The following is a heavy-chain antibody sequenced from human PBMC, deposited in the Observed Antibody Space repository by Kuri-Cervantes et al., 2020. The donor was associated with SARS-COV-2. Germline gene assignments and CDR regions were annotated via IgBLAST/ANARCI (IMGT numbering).Heavy chain of an antibody. CDR1: GYTFTSYA. D-gene: IGHD3-10*01. CDR3: ARGGLQGGLALLWFGELFDY. CDR2: INTNTGNP. Sequence: ASVKVSCKASGYTFTSYAMNWVRQAPGQGLEWMGWINTNTGNPTYDQGFTGRFVFSLDTTVSTAYLQISSLKAEDTAVYYCARGGLQGGLALLWFGELFDYWGQGTLVTVSS. V-gene: IGHV7-4-1*02. J-gene: IGHJ4*02.